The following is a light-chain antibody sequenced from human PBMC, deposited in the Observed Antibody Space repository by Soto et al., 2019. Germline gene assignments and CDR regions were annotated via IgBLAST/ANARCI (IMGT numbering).Light chain of an antibody. CDR3: MQPIKTPWT. CDR1: HSLLHINGYNY. V-gene: IGKV2-28*01. CDR2: LGS. Sequence: DMVMTQSPLSLPVTPGEPASISCRSSHSLLHINGYNYLDWYLQKPGQSPQVLIDLGSNRASWVPDWFSGSGSGTDFTLKIIRVEAEDVGVYSCMQPIKTPWTFGQGTKVEIK. J-gene: IGKJ1*01.